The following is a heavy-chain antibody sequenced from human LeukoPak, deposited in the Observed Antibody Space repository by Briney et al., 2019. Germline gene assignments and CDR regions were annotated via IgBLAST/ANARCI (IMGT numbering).Heavy chain of an antibody. V-gene: IGHV4-34*09. CDR1: GGSFSGYY. CDR3: ARVTYDSSGYSFDY. J-gene: IGHJ4*02. D-gene: IGHD3-22*01. Sequence: SETLSLTCVVYGGSFSGYYWSWIRQPPGKGLEWIGEINNSGTTNYNPSLKSRVTISVDTSKNQFSLKLSSVTAADTAVYYCARVTYDSSGYSFDYWGQGTLVTVSS. CDR2: INNSGTT.